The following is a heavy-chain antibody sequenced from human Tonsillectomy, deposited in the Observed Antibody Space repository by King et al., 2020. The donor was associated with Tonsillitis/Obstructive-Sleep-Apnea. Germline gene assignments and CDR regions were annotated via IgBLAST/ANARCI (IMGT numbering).Heavy chain of an antibody. CDR1: GYTFTKYG. V-gene: IGHV1-18*01. Sequence: VQLVQSGAEVKKPGASVRVSCKASGYTFTKYGISCVRQAPGQGLEWLGWISPYNGNTNYAQKFQDRVFLTTDTSTSTAYMELRSLRSDDTAVYYCARDQTRDDFWSGREGGNWFDPWGQGTLVTVSS. CDR3: ARDQTRDDFWSGREGGNWFDP. J-gene: IGHJ5*02. D-gene: IGHD3-3*01. CDR2: ISPYNGNT.